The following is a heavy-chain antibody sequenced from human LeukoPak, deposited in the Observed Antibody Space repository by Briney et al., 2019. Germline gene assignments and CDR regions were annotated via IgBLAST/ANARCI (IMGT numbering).Heavy chain of an antibody. Sequence: PGGSLRLSCAASGFTVSSNYMSWVRQAPGKGLEWVSVIYSGGSTYYSDSVKGRFTISRDNSKNTLYLEMNSLGPEDTAVYYCARGSVYYYYMDVWGKGTTVTVSS. V-gene: IGHV3-53*01. CDR3: ARGSVYYYYMDV. CDR1: GFTVSSNY. J-gene: IGHJ6*03. CDR2: IYSGGST.